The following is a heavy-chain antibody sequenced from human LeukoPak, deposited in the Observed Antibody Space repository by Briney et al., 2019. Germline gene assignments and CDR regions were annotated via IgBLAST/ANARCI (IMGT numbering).Heavy chain of an antibody. CDR3: AKGGKLLPYYFDY. Sequence: GGSLRLSCAASGFTFSSYAMSWVRQAPGKGLEWVSAISGSGGSTYYADSVKGRFTISRDNPKNTLYLQMNSLRAEDTAVYYCAKGGKLLPYYFDYWGQGTLVTVSS. J-gene: IGHJ4*02. D-gene: IGHD2-15*01. CDR2: ISGSGGST. V-gene: IGHV3-23*01. CDR1: GFTFSSYA.